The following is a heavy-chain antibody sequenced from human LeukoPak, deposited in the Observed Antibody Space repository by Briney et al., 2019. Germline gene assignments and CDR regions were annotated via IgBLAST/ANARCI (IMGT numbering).Heavy chain of an antibody. D-gene: IGHD6-13*01. V-gene: IGHV1-2*02. J-gene: IGHJ6*02. CDR1: GYTFTGYY. CDR3: ARDLEAAAEYYYGMDV. Sequence: ASVKVSCKASGYTFTGYYMHWVRQAPGQGLEWMGWINPNSGGTNYAQKFQGRVTMTRDTSISTAYMELSRLRSDDTAVYYRARDLEAAAEYYYGMDVWGQGTTVTVSS. CDR2: INPNSGGT.